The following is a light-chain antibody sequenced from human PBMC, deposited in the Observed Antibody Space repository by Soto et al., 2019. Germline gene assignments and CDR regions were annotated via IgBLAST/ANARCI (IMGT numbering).Light chain of an antibody. CDR1: QGIKDY. J-gene: IGKJ1*01. Sequence: EIVMTQSPATLSVSPGERATLSCRASQGIKDYVAWFQQKPGQAPRLLIYGASTRATAIPARFSGSGSGTEFTLSISSLQSEDFAVYYCQQYNDWPPTFGQGTKVDIK. CDR2: GAS. CDR3: QQYNDWPPT. V-gene: IGKV3-15*01.